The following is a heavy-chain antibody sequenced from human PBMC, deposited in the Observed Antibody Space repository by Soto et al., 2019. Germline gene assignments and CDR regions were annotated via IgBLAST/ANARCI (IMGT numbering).Heavy chain of an antibody. CDR3: AREGRGVRGVVVGMDV. Sequence: TSETLSLTCTVSGGSISSGGYYWSWIRQHPGKGLEWIGYIYYSGSTYYNPSLKSRVTISVDTSKNQFSLKLSSVTAADTAVYYCAREGRGVRGVVVGMDVWGQGTTVTVSS. J-gene: IGHJ6*02. D-gene: IGHD3-10*01. V-gene: IGHV4-31*03. CDR1: GGSISSGGYY. CDR2: IYYSGST.